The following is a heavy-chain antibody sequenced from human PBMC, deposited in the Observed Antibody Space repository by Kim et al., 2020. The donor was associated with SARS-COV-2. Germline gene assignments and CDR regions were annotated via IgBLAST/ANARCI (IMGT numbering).Heavy chain of an antibody. V-gene: IGHV3-33*08. D-gene: IGHD2-2*01. CDR2: IWYDGSNK. J-gene: IGHJ6*02. Sequence: GGSLRLSCAASGFTFSSYGMHWVRQAPGKGLEWVAVIWYDGSNKYYADYVKGRFTISRDNSKNTLYLQMNSLRAEDTAVYYCAREDIVVVTGGMDVWGQGTTVTVSS. CDR1: GFTFSSYG. CDR3: AREDIVVVTGGMDV.